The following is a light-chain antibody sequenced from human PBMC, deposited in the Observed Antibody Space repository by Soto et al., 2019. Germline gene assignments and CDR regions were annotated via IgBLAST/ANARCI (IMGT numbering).Light chain of an antibody. CDR2: DVS. Sequence: DIQRTQSPSTVSASVGDRFTITSRSSQSISDSWAWYQQKAGKAAELLSFDVSSVERGVPSRFSGSGSGTEFTLTISSMQPGDFATYYCQQYNNYISFGPGPKVDIK. CDR1: QSISDS. J-gene: IGKJ3*01. V-gene: IGKV1-5*01. CDR3: QQYNNYIS.